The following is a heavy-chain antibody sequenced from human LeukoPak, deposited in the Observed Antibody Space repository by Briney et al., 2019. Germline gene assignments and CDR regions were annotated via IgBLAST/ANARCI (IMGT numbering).Heavy chain of an antibody. CDR1: GGSISSYY. CDR3: ASSYLVTASPVDY. CDR2: IYTSGST. V-gene: IGHV4-4*07. J-gene: IGHJ4*02. Sequence: PSETLSLTCIVSGGSISSYYWSWIRQPAGKGLEWIGRIYTSGSTNYNPSLKSRVTISVDTSKNQFSLKLNSVTAADTAVYYCASSYLVTASPVDYWGQGTLVTVSS. D-gene: IGHD2-21*02.